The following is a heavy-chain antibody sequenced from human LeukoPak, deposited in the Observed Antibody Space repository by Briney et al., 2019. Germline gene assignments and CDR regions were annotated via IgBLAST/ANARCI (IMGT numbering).Heavy chain of an antibody. J-gene: IGHJ4*02. CDR2: INPNSGGT. V-gene: IGHV1-2*02. CDR3: ARTPYCGGDCYSHYFDY. D-gene: IGHD2-21*02. Sequence: ASVKVSCKASGYTLTGYYMHWVRQAPGQGLEWMGWINPNSGGTNYAQKFQGRVTMTRDTSISTAYMELSRLRSDDTAVYYCARTPYCGGDCYSHYFDYWGQGTLVTVSS. CDR1: GYTLTGYY.